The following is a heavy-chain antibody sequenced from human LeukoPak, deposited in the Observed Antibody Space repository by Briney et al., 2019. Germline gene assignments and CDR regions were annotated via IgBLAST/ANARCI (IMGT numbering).Heavy chain of an antibody. V-gene: IGHV3-30*01. CDR1: GFTFSTYE. D-gene: IGHD2-2*03. J-gene: IGHJ3*02. CDR2: ISNDGRNK. CDR3: ARDGDSSSICCYNAFDI. Sequence: GGSLRLSCAASGFTFSTYEMHWVRQAPGKGLEWVAVISNDGRNKDYADSVKCRFTIARDNSKNTLYVQMNSLRAEDAAVYYFARDGDSSSICCYNAFDIWGQGTRVTVSS.